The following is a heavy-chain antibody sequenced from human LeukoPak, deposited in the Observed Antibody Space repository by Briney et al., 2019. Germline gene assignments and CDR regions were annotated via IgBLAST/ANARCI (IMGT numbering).Heavy chain of an antibody. CDR1: GFTFSSYA. CDR2: ISGSGGST. CDR3: AKDTRPQCGDVDYYFDY. Sequence: GGSLRLSCAASGFTFSSYAMSWVRQAPGKGLEWVSAISGSGGSTYYADSVKGRFTISRDNSKNTLYLQMNSLRAEDTAVYYCAKDTRPQCGDVDYYFDYWGQGTLVTVSS. D-gene: IGHD2-21*02. J-gene: IGHJ4*02. V-gene: IGHV3-23*01.